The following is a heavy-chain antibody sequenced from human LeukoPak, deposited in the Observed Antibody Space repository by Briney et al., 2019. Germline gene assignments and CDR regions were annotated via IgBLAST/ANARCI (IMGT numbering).Heavy chain of an antibody. CDR2: IYYSGST. D-gene: IGHD5-18*01. CDR1: GGSFSGYY. Sequence: SETLSLTCAVYGGSFSGYYWSWIRQPPGKGLEWIGSIYYSGSTYYNPSLKSRVTISVDTSKNQFSLKLSSVTAADTAVYYCARHGMNSYGYESWFDPWGQGTLVTVSS. V-gene: IGHV4-34*01. CDR3: ARHGMNSYGYESWFDP. J-gene: IGHJ5*02.